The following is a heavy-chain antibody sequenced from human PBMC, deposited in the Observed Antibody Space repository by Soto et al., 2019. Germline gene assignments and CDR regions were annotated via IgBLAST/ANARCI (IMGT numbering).Heavy chain of an antibody. J-gene: IGHJ4*02. V-gene: IGHV3-23*01. CDR3: AKDVGDCGGDCYSDHYFDY. Sequence: EVQLLESGGGLVQPGGSLRLSCAASGFTFSSYAMSWVRQAPGKGLEWVSAISGSGGSTYYADSVKGRFTISRDNSKNTMHLQMNSRRAEDTAVYYCAKDVGDCGGDCYSDHYFDYWGQGTLVTVSS. CDR1: GFTFSSYA. D-gene: IGHD2-21*02. CDR2: ISGSGGST.